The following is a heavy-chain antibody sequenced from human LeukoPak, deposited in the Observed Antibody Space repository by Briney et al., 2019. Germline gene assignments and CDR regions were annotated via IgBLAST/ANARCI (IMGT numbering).Heavy chain of an antibody. CDR2: ISAYNGNT. V-gene: IGHV1-18*01. CDR1: GYSFTSYG. CDR3: ARDKAKWLLYSLGPIDC. D-gene: IGHD3-3*01. J-gene: IGHJ4*02. Sequence: ASVKVSCKASGYSFTSYGISWVRQAPGQGLEWMGWISAYNGNTNYAQKLQGRVTMTTDTSTSTAYMELRSLRSDDTAVYYCARDKAKWLLYSLGPIDCWGQGTLVTVSS.